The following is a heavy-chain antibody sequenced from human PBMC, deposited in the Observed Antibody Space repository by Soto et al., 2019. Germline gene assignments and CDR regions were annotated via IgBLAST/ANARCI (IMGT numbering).Heavy chain of an antibody. CDR1: GFTFDDYA. CDR2: ISWNSGSI. CDR3: AKGPLSIAVAGTRYFQH. V-gene: IGHV3-9*01. D-gene: IGHD6-19*01. Sequence: GGSLRLSCAASGFTFDDYAMHWVRQAPGKGLEWVSGISWNSGSIGYADSVKGRFTISRDNAKNSLYLQMNSLRAEDTALYYCAKGPLSIAVAGTRYFQHWGQGTLVTVSS. J-gene: IGHJ1*01.